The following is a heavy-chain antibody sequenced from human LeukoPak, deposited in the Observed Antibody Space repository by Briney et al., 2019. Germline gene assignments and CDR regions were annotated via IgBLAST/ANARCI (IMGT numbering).Heavy chain of an antibody. CDR1: GFTFSSYS. D-gene: IGHD3-10*01. CDR3: ARGSGGGSGTYYYYYMDV. J-gene: IGHJ6*03. Sequence: GGSLRLSCAASGFTFSSYSMNWVRQAPGKGLEWVSYINSGSSTIYYADSVKGRFTISRDNDKNSLYLQMNSLRAEDSAMYFCARGSGGGSGTYYYYYMDVWGNGTTVTVSS. V-gene: IGHV3-48*01. CDR2: INSGSSTI.